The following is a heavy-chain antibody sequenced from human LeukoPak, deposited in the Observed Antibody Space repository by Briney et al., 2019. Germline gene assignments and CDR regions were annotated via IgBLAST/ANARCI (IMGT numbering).Heavy chain of an antibody. CDR3: ARAALEYCGGDCLDY. CDR1: GFTFSSYS. V-gene: IGHV3-64*02. CDR2: ISSDGDNT. J-gene: IGHJ4*02. Sequence: PGGSLRLSCAASGFTFSSYSMHWVRQAPGKGLEHVSVISSDGDNTYYADSVKGRFTISRDNSKNTLYLQMGSLRAEDMAVYYCARAALEYCGGDCLDYWGQGTLVTVPS. D-gene: IGHD2-21*01.